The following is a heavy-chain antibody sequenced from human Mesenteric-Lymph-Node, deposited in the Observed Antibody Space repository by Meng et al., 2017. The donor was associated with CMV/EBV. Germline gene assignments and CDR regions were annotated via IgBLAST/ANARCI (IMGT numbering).Heavy chain of an antibody. CDR2: INPNSGGT. D-gene: IGHD3-22*01. V-gene: IGHV1-2*02. CDR1: GYTFTYYY. Sequence: ASVKVSCKASGYTFTYYYIHWVRQAPGQGLEWMGLINPNSGGTNHAQKFQGRVTVTRDMSINTAYMELSRLRSDDTAIYYCARRLSGGHGDDSFDYWGQGTLVTVSS. J-gene: IGHJ4*02. CDR3: ARRLSGGHGDDSFDY.